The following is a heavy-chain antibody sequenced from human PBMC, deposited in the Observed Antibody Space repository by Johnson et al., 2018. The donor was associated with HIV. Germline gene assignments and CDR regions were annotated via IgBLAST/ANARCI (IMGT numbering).Heavy chain of an antibody. CDR1: GFTFDDYV. J-gene: IGHJ3*02. Sequence: VQLVESGGNVVRPGGSLRLSCAASGFTFDDYVMNWVRQAPGKGLEWVSGINWNGGSTGYADSVKGRFTISRDTAKNSLYLQKNSLRAEDTALYYCARRKLPAALGGEDAFDIWGQGTMVTVSS. V-gene: IGHV3-20*04. CDR2: INWNGGST. CDR3: ARRKLPAALGGEDAFDI. D-gene: IGHD2-2*01.